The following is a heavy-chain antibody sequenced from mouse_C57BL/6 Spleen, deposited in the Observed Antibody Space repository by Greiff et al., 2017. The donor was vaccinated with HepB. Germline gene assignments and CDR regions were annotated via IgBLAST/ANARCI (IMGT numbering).Heavy chain of an antibody. V-gene: IGHV3-6*01. D-gene: IGHD1-1*01. CDR3: AREDNYGSHYAMDY. CDR1: GYSITSGYY. CDR2: ISYDGSN. Sequence: EVKLQESGPGLVKPSQSLSLTCSVTGYSITSGYYWNWIRQFPGNKLEWMGYISYDGSNNYNPSLKNRISITRDTSKNQFFLKLNSVTAEDTATYYCAREDNYGSHYAMDYWGQGTSVTVSS. J-gene: IGHJ4*01.